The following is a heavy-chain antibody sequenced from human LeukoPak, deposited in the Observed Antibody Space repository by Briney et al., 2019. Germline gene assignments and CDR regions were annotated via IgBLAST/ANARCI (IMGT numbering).Heavy chain of an antibody. CDR1: GGSISSGGYY. D-gene: IGHD5-18*01. V-gene: IGHV4-31*03. Sequence: SQTLSLTCTASGGSISSGGYYWSWIRQHPGKGLEWIGYIYYSGSTYYNPSLKSRVTISVDTSKNQFSLKLSSVTAADTAVYYCARARVSSGYSYGFWFDPWGQGTLVTVSS. CDR3: ARARVSSGYSYGFWFDP. CDR2: IYYSGST. J-gene: IGHJ5*02.